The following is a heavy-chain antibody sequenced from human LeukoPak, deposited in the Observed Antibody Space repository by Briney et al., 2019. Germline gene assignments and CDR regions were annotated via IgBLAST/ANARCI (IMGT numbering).Heavy chain of an antibody. CDR2: IYHSGST. V-gene: IGHV4-4*02. CDR3: ARGGDFDWSITPYYFDY. Sequence: SETLSLTCAVSGGSISSSNWWSWVRQPPGKGLEWIGEIYHSGSTNYNPSLKSRVTISVDKSKNQFSLKLSSVTAADTAVYYCARGGDFDWSITPYYFDYWGQGTLVTVSS. D-gene: IGHD3-9*01. J-gene: IGHJ4*02. CDR1: GGSISSSNW.